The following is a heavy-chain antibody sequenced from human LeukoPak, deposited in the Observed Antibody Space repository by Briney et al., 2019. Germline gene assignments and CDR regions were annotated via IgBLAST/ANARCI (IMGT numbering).Heavy chain of an antibody. D-gene: IGHD6-13*01. V-gene: IGHV5-51*01. CDR3: VRGSSRWQQVALDY. Sequence: GESLKISCHGSTYRFTSYWIGWVRQMPGKGLEWMGIIYPGDSDTRYSPSFQGQVTISADKSISTAYLQWSSLKASDTATYYCVRGSSRWQQVALDYWGQGTLVTVSS. CDR1: TYRFTSYW. J-gene: IGHJ4*02. CDR2: IYPGDSDT.